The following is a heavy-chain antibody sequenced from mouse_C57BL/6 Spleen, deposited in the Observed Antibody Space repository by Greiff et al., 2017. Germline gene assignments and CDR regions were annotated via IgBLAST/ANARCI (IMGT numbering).Heavy chain of an antibody. CDR1: GYTFTGYW. Sequence: VQGVESGAELLKPGASVKLSCKATGYTFTGYWLEWVQQRPGHGLEWIGEILPGSGSTNYNEKFKGKATFTADTSSNTAYMQLSSLTTEDSAIYCCARRDGSSYVGYFDVWGTGTTVTVSS. CDR3: ARRDGSSYVGYFDV. V-gene: IGHV1-9*01. CDR2: ILPGSGST. D-gene: IGHD1-1*01. J-gene: IGHJ1*03.